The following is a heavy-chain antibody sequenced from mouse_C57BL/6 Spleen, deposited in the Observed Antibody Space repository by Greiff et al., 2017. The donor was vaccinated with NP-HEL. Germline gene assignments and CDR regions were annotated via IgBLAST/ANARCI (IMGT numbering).Heavy chain of an antibody. CDR3: ARDTGTGWYFDV. J-gene: IGHJ1*03. D-gene: IGHD1-1*01. Sequence: EVMLVESEGGLVQPGSSMKLSCTASGFTFSDYYMAWVRQVPEKGLEWVANINYDGSSTYYLDSLKSRFIISSDNAKNILYLQMSSLKSEDTATYYCARDTGTGWYFDVWGTGTTVTVSS. CDR1: GFTFSDYY. V-gene: IGHV5-16*01. CDR2: INYDGSST.